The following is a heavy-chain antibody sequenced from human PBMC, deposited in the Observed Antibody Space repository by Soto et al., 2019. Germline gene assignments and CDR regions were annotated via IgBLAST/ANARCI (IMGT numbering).Heavy chain of an antibody. D-gene: IGHD3-22*01. Sequence: QVQLQQWGEGLLKPSETLSLTCAVYGVYFIGYYWNWIRQPPGKGLEWVGEINHSGSTNYNPSLKSRVTIAIDTSENQFSLKLTSVTAADTAVYYCARNPYYYDNSVWSFDYWGQGTLVTVSS. V-gene: IGHV4-34*02. CDR2: INHSGST. CDR1: GVYFIGYY. CDR3: ARNPYYYDNSVWSFDY. J-gene: IGHJ4*02.